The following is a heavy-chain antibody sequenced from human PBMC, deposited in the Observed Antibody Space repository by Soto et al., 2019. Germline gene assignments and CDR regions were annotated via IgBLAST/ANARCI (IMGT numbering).Heavy chain of an antibody. J-gene: IGHJ4*02. D-gene: IGHD2-2*01. V-gene: IGHV3-7*04. CDR2: IRQDGSEK. CDR3: AREIVVARGASYFDY. CDR1: GFTFSSNW. Sequence: GGSLRLSCVGSGFTFSSNWMTWVRQAPGKGLEWVGNIRQDGSEKYYVDSVKGRFTISRDNAKNSLYLQMNSLRAEDTAVYYCAREIVVARGASYFDYWGPGTLVTVSS.